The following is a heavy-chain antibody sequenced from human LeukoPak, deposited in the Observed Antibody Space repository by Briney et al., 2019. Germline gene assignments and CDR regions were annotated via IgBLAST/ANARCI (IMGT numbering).Heavy chain of an antibody. V-gene: IGHV1-69*04. D-gene: IGHD4-17*01. CDR2: IIPILGIA. CDR3: ARDPGSDDYDNHDAFDI. CDR1: GGTFSSYA. Sequence: ASVKVSCKASGGTFSSYAISWVRQAPGQGLEWMGRIIPILGIANYAQKFQGRVTITADKSTSTAYMELSSLRSEYTAVYYCARDPGSDDYDNHDAFDIWGQGTMVTVSS. J-gene: IGHJ3*02.